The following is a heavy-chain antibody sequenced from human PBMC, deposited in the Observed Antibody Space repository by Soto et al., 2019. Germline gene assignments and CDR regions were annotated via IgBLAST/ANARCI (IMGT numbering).Heavy chain of an antibody. CDR3: ARDRRVTSGLWYFDY. Sequence: ASVKVSCKASGFTFASYVIHWVRQAPGQGLEWVAWTSPGGGNTKYSQNFQNRVIVSWDTSATTAYMELSSLRSEDTAVYYCARDRRVTSGLWYFDYWGQGTLVTVSS. J-gene: IGHJ4*02. V-gene: IGHV1-3*01. CDR1: GFTFASYV. D-gene: IGHD4-4*01. CDR2: TSPGGGNT.